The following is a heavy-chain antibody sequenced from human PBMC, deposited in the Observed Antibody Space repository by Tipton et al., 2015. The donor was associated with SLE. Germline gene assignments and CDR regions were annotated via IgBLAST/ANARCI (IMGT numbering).Heavy chain of an antibody. CDR3: VKSVVVVAPRDYYYYMDV. CDR2: IYNSGIT. V-gene: IGHV4-61*02. Sequence: TLSLTCTVSGDSFSSGSSSWNWVRQPAGKGLEWIGLIYNSGITNYNPSLQNGVTLSVDMSKNQFSLRLSSVTAADTGVYYCVKSVVVVAPRDYYYYMDVWGKGTTVTVSS. D-gene: IGHD2-15*01. J-gene: IGHJ6*03. CDR1: GDSFSSGSSS.